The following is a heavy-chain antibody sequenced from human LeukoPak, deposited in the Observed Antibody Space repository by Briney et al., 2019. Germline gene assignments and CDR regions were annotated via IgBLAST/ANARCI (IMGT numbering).Heavy chain of an antibody. CDR2: ISYDGSNK. CDR1: GFTFSSYA. J-gene: IGHJ4*02. Sequence: PGGSLRLSCAASGFTFSSYAMHWVRQAPGKGLEWVAVISYDGSNKYYADSVKGRFTISRDNSKNTLYLQVNSLSAEDTAVYYCARAPSNIAASLFFFDYWGQGTLVTVSS. D-gene: IGHD6-13*01. CDR3: ARAPSNIAASLFFFDY. V-gene: IGHV3-30-3*01.